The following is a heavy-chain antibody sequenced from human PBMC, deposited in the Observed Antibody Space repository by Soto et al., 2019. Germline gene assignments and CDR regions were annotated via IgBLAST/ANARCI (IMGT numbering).Heavy chain of an antibody. J-gene: IGHJ6*02. CDR3: ARDHPAKPWLSPPNYGMDV. CDR2: IKQDGSEK. D-gene: IGHD3-9*01. CDR1: GFTFSSYW. V-gene: IGHV3-7*01. Sequence: GGSLRLSCAASGFTFSSYWMSWVRQAPGKGLEWVANIKQDGSEKYYVDSVKGRFTISRDNAKNSLYLQMNSLRAEDTAVYYCARDHPAKPWLSPPNYGMDVGGQGTTVTVSS.